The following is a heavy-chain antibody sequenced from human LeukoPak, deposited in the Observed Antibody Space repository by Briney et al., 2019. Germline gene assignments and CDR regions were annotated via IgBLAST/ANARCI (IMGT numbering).Heavy chain of an antibody. V-gene: IGHV4-59*01. CDR3: ASRSSIWRWYQDTVYYFDS. CDR1: GGSISRAY. Sequence: SETLSLTCTVPGGSISRAYWSWIRQPPGKRLEWIGHIYYSGSTNYNPSLKSRVTISVDTSKNQFALKLSSVHAADTAVYYWASRSSIWRWYQDTVYYFDSWGQGTLVTVSS. J-gene: IGHJ4*02. D-gene: IGHD3-3*02. CDR2: IYYSGST.